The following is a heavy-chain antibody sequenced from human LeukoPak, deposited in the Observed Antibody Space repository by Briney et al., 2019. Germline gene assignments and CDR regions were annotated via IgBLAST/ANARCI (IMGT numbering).Heavy chain of an antibody. J-gene: IGHJ4*02. D-gene: IGHD4-17*01. CDR1: GFTFSSYA. V-gene: IGHV3-48*02. CDR3: ARVGGYGDYWRSVDY. CDR2: ISSSSSTI. Sequence: GGSLRLSCAASGFTFSSYAMHWVRQAPGKGLEWVSYISSSSSTIYYADSVKGRFTISRDNAKNSLYLQMNSLRDEDTAVYYCARVGGYGDYWRSVDYWGQGTLVTVSS.